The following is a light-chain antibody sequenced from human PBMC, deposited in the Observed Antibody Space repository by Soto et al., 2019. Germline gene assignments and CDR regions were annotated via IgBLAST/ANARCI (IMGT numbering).Light chain of an antibody. CDR3: QHYNSYSEA. CDR1: QTISSW. CDR2: KAS. Sequence: DIQMTQSPSILSASVGDRVTITCRASQTISSWLAWYQQKPGKAPKLLIYKASTLKSGVPSSFSGSGSGTEFTLTISSLQPDDFATYYCQHYNSYSEAFGQGTKVDIK. J-gene: IGKJ1*01. V-gene: IGKV1-5*03.